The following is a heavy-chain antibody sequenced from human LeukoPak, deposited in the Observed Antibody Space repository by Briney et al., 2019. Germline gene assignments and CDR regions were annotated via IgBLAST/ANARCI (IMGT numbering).Heavy chain of an antibody. J-gene: IGHJ6*02. CDR2: ISGSGGST. V-gene: IGHV3-23*01. CDR1: GFTFSSYA. Sequence: PGGSLRLSCAASGFTFSSYAMSWVRQAPGKGLEWVSAISGSGGSTYYADSVKGRFTISRDNSKNTLYLQMNSLRAEDTAVYYCAKISGSYSVVVDGMDVWGQGTTVTVSS. CDR3: AKISGSYSVVVDGMDV. D-gene: IGHD1-26*01.